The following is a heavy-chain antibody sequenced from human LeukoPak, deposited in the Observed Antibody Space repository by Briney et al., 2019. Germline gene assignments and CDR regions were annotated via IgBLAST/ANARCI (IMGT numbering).Heavy chain of an antibody. Sequence: GASVKVSCKASGYTFIGYYMHWVRQAPGQRVEWMGWINPNSGGTNYAQKFQGRVTITADKSTSTAYMELSSLRSEDTAVYYCARGLRLLGQDYWGQGTLVTVSS. CDR3: ARGLRLLGQDY. CDR1: GYTFIGYY. V-gene: IGHV1-2*02. J-gene: IGHJ4*02. CDR2: INPNSGGT. D-gene: IGHD5-12*01.